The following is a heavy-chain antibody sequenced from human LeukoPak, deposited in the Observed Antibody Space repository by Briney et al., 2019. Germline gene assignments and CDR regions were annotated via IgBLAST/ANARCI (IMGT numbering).Heavy chain of an antibody. CDR3: ARDGYNSGYFDY. V-gene: IGHV4-30-4*01. J-gene: IGHJ4*02. CDR2: IYYSRST. CDR1: GASISSGGYY. D-gene: IGHD5-24*01. Sequence: TSETLSLTCTVYGASISSGGYYWNWIRQPPGKGREWIGYIYYSRSTSYSPSLKSRLTISVDTSKNQFSLKLSSVTAADTAVYYCARDGYNSGYFDYWGQGTLVTVSS.